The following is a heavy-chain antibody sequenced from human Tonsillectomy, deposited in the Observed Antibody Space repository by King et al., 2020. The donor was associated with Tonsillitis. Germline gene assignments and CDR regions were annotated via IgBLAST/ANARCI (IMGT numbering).Heavy chain of an antibody. J-gene: IGHJ4*02. CDR3: NIIWYAHPDY. CDR2: SRSKAYGGAT. D-gene: IGHD2-8*01. V-gene: IGHV3-49*02. Sequence: QAPGKGLEWVGFSRSKAYGGATEYAASVKGRFTIARDDSKSIAFLQMNSLKTEDTAVYYCNIIWYAHPDYWCQGTLVTVSS.